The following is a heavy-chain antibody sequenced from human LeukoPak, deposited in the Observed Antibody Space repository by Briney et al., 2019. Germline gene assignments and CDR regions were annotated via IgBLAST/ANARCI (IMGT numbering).Heavy chain of an antibody. Sequence: GASVKVSCKASGYAFTSYGVHWVRQGIGQGLEWMGWMNPNSGDTGYTEKFQDRVTMTRDTSRRVAYMQLSSLRSDDTAVYYCAISSAWYHDGFDIWGQGTMVSVSS. V-gene: IGHV1-8*01. CDR3: AISSAWYHDGFDI. J-gene: IGHJ3*02. CDR2: MNPNSGDT. D-gene: IGHD6-19*01. CDR1: GYAFTSYG.